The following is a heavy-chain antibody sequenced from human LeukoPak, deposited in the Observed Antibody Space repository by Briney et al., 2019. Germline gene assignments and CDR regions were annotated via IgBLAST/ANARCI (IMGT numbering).Heavy chain of an antibody. CDR2: ISSSSSYI. CDR3: ARDPYSGNYGNYYYYYMDV. CDR1: GFTFSSYS. V-gene: IGHV3-21*01. J-gene: IGHJ6*03. Sequence: PGGSLRLSCAASGFTFSSYSMNWVRQAPGKGLEWVSSISSSSSYIYYADSVKGRFTISRDNAKNSLYLQMNSLGPEDTAVYYWARDPYSGNYGNYYYYYMDVWGKGTTVTISS. D-gene: IGHD1-26*01.